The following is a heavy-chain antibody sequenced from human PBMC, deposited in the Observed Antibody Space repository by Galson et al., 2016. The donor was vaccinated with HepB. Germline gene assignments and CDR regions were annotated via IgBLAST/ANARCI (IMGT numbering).Heavy chain of an antibody. CDR2: ISNDGSNK. CDR1: GITLSLYG. CDR3: ARESSIAAPGVLDY. Sequence: SLRLSCAASGITLSLYGMHWVRQAPGKGLEWVALISNDGSNKWYADSVKGRFTISRDNSKNTLWLQMNSLRAEDTAVYYCARESSIAAPGVLDYGGQGTLITVSS. V-gene: IGHV3-33*08. D-gene: IGHD6-13*01. J-gene: IGHJ4*02.